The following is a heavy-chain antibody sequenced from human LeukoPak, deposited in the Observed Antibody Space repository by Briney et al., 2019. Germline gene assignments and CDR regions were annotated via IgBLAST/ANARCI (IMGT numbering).Heavy chain of an antibody. CDR1: GYTFTGYY. V-gene: IGHV1-2*02. CDR3: AREKESIFGVVHSDYYGMDV. Sequence: ASVKVSCKASGYTFTGYYMHWVRQAPGQGLEWMGWINPNSGGTNYAQKLQGRVTMTTDTSTSTAYMELRSLRSDDTAVYYCAREKESIFGVVHSDYYGMDVWGQGTTVTVSS. CDR2: INPNSGGT. D-gene: IGHD3-3*01. J-gene: IGHJ6*02.